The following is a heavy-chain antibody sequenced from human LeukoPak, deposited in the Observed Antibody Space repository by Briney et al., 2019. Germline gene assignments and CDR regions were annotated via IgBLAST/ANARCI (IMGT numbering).Heavy chain of an antibody. CDR3: AREGIQLWPYYYYYYMDV. Sequence: PSETLSLTCAVYGGSFSGYYWSWIRQPPGKGLEWIGEINHSGSTNYNPSLKSRVTISVDTSKNQFSLKLSSVTAADTAVYYCAREGIQLWPYYYYYYMDVWGKGTTVTVPS. V-gene: IGHV4-34*01. J-gene: IGHJ6*03. CDR2: INHSGST. CDR1: GGSFSGYY. D-gene: IGHD5-18*01.